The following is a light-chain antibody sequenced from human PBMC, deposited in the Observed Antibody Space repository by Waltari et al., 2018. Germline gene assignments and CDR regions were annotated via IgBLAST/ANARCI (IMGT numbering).Light chain of an antibody. V-gene: IGKV3-20*01. Sequence: EIVLTQSPGTLSLSPGERATLSCRASQSVNSTFLAWYQQQFGQAPRLLIYGASSRATGIPDRFSASGSGTDFTLTISRLEPEDFAVFFCQYYGRSPPRFTFGPGTKVDIK. J-gene: IGKJ3*01. CDR3: QYYGRSPPRFT. CDR1: QSVNSTF. CDR2: GAS.